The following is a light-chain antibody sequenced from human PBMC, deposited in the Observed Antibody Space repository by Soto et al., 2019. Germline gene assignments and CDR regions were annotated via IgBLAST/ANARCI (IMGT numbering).Light chain of an antibody. Sequence: DIQMTQSPSSLSASVGDRITITCQASQDINKYLNWYQQKLGKAPKLLIYDASNLQRGVPSRFSGSGSGIHFSLSISSLQPEDIATYYCQQSENGPLTFGGGTK. V-gene: IGKV1-33*01. J-gene: IGKJ4*01. CDR2: DAS. CDR3: QQSENGPLT. CDR1: QDINKY.